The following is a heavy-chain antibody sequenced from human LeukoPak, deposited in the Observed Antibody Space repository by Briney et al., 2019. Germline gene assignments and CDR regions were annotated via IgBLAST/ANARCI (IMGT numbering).Heavy chain of an antibody. Sequence: SETLSLTCTVSGGSIGSFYWSWIRQFPGKGLEWMGFVYYSGSANYSPSLKSRVTISVDTAKNQFSLRLTSVTAADTAVYYCARAVAERAPFGYWGQGSLVTVSS. CDR2: VYYSGSA. V-gene: IGHV4-59*01. D-gene: IGHD6-19*01. CDR3: ARAVAERAPFGY. CDR1: GGSIGSFY. J-gene: IGHJ4*02.